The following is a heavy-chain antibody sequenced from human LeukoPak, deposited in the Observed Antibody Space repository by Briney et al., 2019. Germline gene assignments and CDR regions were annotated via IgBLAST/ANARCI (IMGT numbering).Heavy chain of an antibody. V-gene: IGHV1-46*01. J-gene: IGHJ6*02. CDR3: ARGLESSGWYGMDV. Sequence: ASVKASCKTSGYTFSRHYIHWVRQAPGQGLEWLGIINTSGATTRYGQNFKGRVTATRDTSTSTVYMEMSSLNSEGTAVYYCARGLESSGWYGMDVWGQGTTIIVSS. CDR2: INTSGATT. CDR1: GYTFSRHY. D-gene: IGHD6-19*01.